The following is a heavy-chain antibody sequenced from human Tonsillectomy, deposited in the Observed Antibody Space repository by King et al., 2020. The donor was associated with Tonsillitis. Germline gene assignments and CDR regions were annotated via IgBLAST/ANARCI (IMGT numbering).Heavy chain of an antibody. J-gene: IGHJ1*01. D-gene: IGHD3-10*01. CDR2: TRYDGNYK. CDR3: AEGIGITIFQH. Sequence: VQLVESGGGVVQPGGSLRLSCAASGFTFNSYGMHWVRQAPGKGLEWVAFTRYDGNYKYYADTVKGRFTISRDNSKNTLYLQMNILRLEDTAMYYCAEGIGITIFQHWGQGALVTVSS. CDR1: GFTFNSYG. V-gene: IGHV3-30*02.